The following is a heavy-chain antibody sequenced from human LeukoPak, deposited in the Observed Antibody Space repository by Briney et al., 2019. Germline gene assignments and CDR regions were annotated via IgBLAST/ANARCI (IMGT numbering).Heavy chain of an antibody. CDR3: ARDAGTSTPLDY. V-gene: IGHV3-74*01. D-gene: IGHD2-2*01. J-gene: IGHJ4*02. Sequence: PGGSLRLSCAASGFTFSSYWMHWVRQAPGKGLVWVSRINSDGSSTSYADSVKGRFTISRDNAKNTLYLQMTSLRADDTAVYYCARDAGTSTPLDYWGQGALVTVSS. CDR2: INSDGSST. CDR1: GFTFSSYW.